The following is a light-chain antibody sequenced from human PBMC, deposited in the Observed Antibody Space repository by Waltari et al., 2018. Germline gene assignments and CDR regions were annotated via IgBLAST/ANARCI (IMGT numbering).Light chain of an antibody. V-gene: IGLV1-44*01. CDR1: SSDIGSKT. J-gene: IGLJ1*01. CDR2: NNY. Sequence: QSVLTQPPSASGTPGQRVTISCSGRSSDIGSKTVNWYQHLPGTAPRLLIYNNYYRPSGVPDRFSGSKSGTSASLAISGLQSEDEAVFYCATWDDSLKGFVFGSGTKVTVL. CDR3: ATWDDSLKGFV.